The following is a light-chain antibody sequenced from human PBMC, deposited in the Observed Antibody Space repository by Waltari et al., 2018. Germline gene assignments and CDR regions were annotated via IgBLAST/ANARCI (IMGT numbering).Light chain of an antibody. CDR3: CSYAASTISWV. J-gene: IGLJ3*02. V-gene: IGLV2-23*01. Sequence: QSALTQPASVSESPGQSITISCTGTSSDVGSYNLVPWYQQHPGKSPKLIIYEDTKRPSGVSNRFSGSKSGNTASLTISGLQAEDEADYYCCSYAASTISWVFGGGTKLTVL. CDR1: SSDVGSYNL. CDR2: EDT.